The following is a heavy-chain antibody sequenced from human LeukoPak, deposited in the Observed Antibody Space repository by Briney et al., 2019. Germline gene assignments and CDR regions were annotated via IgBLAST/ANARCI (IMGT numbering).Heavy chain of an antibody. CDR3: ARHPITMVRGVIIKGDAFDI. V-gene: IGHV5-51*01. D-gene: IGHD3-10*01. CDR2: IYPGDSDT. Sequence: GESLKISCKGSGYSFTSYWIGWVRQMPGKGQEWMGIIYPGDSDTRYSPSFQGQVTISADKSISTAYLQWSSLKASDTAMYYCARHPITMVRGVIIKGDAFDIWGQGTMVTVSS. CDR1: GYSFTSYW. J-gene: IGHJ3*02.